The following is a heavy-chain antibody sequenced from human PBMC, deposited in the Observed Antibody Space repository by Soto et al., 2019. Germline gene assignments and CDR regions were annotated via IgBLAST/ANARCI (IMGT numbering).Heavy chain of an antibody. CDR2: ISGSGGSI. D-gene: IGHD1-20*01. J-gene: IGHJ6*02. CDR3: AKPTNRYYYYYGMDV. Sequence: PGGSLRLSCAASGFSFDEYAMRWVRQPPGKGLEWVSAISGSGGSIDYADSVKGRFTISRDNSKNTLYLQMNSLRAEDTAVYYCAKPTNRYYYYYGMDVWGQGTTVTVSS. CDR1: GFSFDEYA. V-gene: IGHV3-23*01.